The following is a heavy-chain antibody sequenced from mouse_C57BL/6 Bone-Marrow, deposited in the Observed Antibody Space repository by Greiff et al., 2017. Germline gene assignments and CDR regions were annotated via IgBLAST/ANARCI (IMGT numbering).Heavy chain of an antibody. Sequence: QVQLKQSGPGLVAPSQSLSITCTVSGFSLTSYGVDWVRQSPGKGLEWLGVIWGVGSTNYNSALNSRLSISKDNSKSQVFLKMNSLQTDDTAMYYCASRGYDYDGAMDYWGQGTSVTVSS. J-gene: IGHJ4*01. D-gene: IGHD2-4*01. CDR3: ASRGYDYDGAMDY. CDR1: GFSLTSYG. CDR2: IWGVGST. V-gene: IGHV2-6*01.